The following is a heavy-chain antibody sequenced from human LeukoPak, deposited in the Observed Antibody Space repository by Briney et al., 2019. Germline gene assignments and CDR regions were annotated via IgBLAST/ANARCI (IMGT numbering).Heavy chain of an antibody. CDR3: ARDTATALDL. D-gene: IGHD6-13*01. J-gene: IGHJ5*02. V-gene: IGHV3-72*01. CDR2: ITNLPYNYAS. CDR1: GFTFNNHY. Sequence: PGGSLRFSCAASGFTFNNHYMDWVRQAPGKGLEWVARITNLPYNYASQYAASVRGRFTISREDSKSSVFLQMNSLRTEDTAIYYWARDTATALDLWGQGTLVTVSS.